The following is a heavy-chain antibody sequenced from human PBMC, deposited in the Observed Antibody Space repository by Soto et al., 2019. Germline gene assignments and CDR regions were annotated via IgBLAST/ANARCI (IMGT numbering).Heavy chain of an antibody. CDR3: ARGDIVATIYVYYYYMDV. J-gene: IGHJ6*03. CDR1: GFTFSSYW. D-gene: IGHD5-12*01. V-gene: IGHV3-74*01. CDR2: INSDGSST. Sequence: GGSLRLSCAASGFTFSSYWMHWVRQASGKGLVWVSRINSDGSSTSYADSVKGRFTISRDNAKNTLYLQMNSLRAEDTAVYYCARGDIVATIYVYYYYMDVWGKGTTVTVSS.